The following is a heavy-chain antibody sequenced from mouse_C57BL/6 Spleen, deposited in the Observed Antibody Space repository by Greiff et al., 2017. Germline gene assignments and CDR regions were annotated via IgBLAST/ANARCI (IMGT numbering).Heavy chain of an antibody. D-gene: IGHD1-1*01. CDR2: INPGSGGT. V-gene: IGHV1-54*01. J-gene: IGHJ2*01. CDR1: GYAFTNYL. CDR3: ARSTTVVATDY. Sequence: VQLQQSGAELVRPGTSVKVSCKASGYAFTNYLIEWVKQRPGQGLEWIGVINPGSGGTNYNEKFKGKATLTADKSSSTAYMHLSSLTSEDSAVYFCARSTTVVATDYWGQGTTLTVSS.